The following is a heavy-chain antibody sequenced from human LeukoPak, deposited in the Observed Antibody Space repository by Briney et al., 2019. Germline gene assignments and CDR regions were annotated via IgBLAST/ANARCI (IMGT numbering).Heavy chain of an antibody. CDR2: ISSSSSTI. Sequence: PGGSLRLSCAASGFTFSSYSMNWVRQAPGKGLEWVSYISSSSSTIYYADSVKGRFTISRDNAKNSLYLQMNSLRAEDTAVYYCARYGSSWYYYYMDVWGKGTTVTVSS. D-gene: IGHD6-13*01. J-gene: IGHJ6*03. CDR1: GFTFSSYS. V-gene: IGHV3-48*01. CDR3: ARYGSSWYYYYMDV.